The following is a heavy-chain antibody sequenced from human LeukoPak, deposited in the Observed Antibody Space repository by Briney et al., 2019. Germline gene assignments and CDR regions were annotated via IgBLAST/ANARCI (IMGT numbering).Heavy chain of an antibody. CDR3: ARVLWLAAGTPISYYYYYGMDV. Sequence: ASVEVSCKASGYTFTSYGISWVRQAPGQGLEWMGWISAYNGNTNYAQKLQGRVTMTTDTSTSTAYMELRSLRSDDTAVYYCARVLWLAAGTPISYYYYYGMDVWGQGTTVTVSS. J-gene: IGHJ6*02. V-gene: IGHV1-18*01. CDR2: ISAYNGNT. D-gene: IGHD6-13*01. CDR1: GYTFTSYG.